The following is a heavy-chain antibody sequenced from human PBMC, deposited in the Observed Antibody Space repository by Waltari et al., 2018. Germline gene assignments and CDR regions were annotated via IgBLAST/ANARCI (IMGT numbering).Heavy chain of an antibody. Sequence: QVQLVQSGAEVKKPGASVKVSCKASGYTFTSYDINWVRQATGQGLEWMGWMNPNSGNTGYAQKFQGRVTITRKPSISTAYMELSSLRSEDTAVYYCARYRPYSSSWYSYYYYGMDVWGQGTTVTVSS. D-gene: IGHD6-13*01. CDR2: MNPNSGNT. CDR1: GYTFTSYD. CDR3: ARYRPYSSSWYSYYYYGMDV. V-gene: IGHV1-8*03. J-gene: IGHJ6*02.